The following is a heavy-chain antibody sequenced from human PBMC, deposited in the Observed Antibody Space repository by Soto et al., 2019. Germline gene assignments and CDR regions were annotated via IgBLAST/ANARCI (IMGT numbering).Heavy chain of an antibody. CDR3: ARVGPWVPYYYDSSPYTFENWFDP. CDR2: TYHGGST. V-gene: IGHV4-38-2*01. D-gene: IGHD3-22*01. J-gene: IGHJ5*02. Sequence: SETLSLTCAVSGYPISSGYYWGWLRQPTGKGLEWIGSTYHGGSTYYNPSLNSRVTLSIDMTNNHVSLILNSVTAADTAVYYCARVGPWVPYYYDSSPYTFENWFDPWGQGTLVTVSS. CDR1: GYPISSGYY.